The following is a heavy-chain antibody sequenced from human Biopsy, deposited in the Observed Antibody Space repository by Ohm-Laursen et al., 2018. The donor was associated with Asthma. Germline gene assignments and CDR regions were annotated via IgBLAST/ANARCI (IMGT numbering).Heavy chain of an antibody. CDR2: VYYSGST. D-gene: IGHD2-21*02. Sequence: PGTLSLTCSVSGGSINNFYWSWIRQPPGKGLESIGLVYYSGSTNYNPSLKSRVTISIDASKNQFSLKLTSVTAADTAVYYCARGVDRVTGLLDHFDSWGQGTLVTVSS. CDR3: ARGVDRVTGLLDHFDS. V-gene: IGHV4-59*01. CDR1: GGSINNFY. J-gene: IGHJ4*02.